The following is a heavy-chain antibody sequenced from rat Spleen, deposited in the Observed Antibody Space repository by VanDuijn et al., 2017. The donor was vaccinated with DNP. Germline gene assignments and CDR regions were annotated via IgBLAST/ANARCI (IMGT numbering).Heavy chain of an antibody. J-gene: IGHJ3*01. Sequence: EVKFVESGGGLVQPGRSLKLSCAASGFNFNDCWMGWVRQAPGKGLEWIGEINKDSSTINSSPSLRERFTISRDNAQNSLYLQMSKVGSDDTAIYYCVRERTGVDYWGQGTLVTVSS. D-gene: IGHD1-4*01. CDR3: VRERTGVDY. V-gene: IGHV4-2*01. CDR2: INKDSSTI. CDR1: GFNFNDCW.